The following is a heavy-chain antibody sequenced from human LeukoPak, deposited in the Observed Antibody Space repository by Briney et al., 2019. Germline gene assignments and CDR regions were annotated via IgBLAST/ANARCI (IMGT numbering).Heavy chain of an antibody. CDR2: ITTSSSYI. Sequence: GGSLRLSCAASGFTFSSYSLNWVRQAPGKGLEWVSSITTSSSYIYYADSVKGRFTISRDNAKNSLYLQINSLRAEDTAVYYCARGWEPYYCDTWGQGTQVTVSS. CDR1: GFTFSSYS. V-gene: IGHV3-21*04. CDR3: ARGWEPYYCDT. J-gene: IGHJ4*02. D-gene: IGHD1-26*01.